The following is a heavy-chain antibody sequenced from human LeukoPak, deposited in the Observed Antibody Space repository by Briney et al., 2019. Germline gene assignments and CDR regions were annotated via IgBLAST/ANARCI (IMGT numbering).Heavy chain of an antibody. CDR3: ARGPNYYDSSGYSTYYFDY. J-gene: IGHJ4*02. Sequence: GGSLRLSCTASGFTFDNYWMTWVRQPPGKGLEWGANIKQDGSEKYYVDSVKGRFTISRDNAKNSLYLQMNSLRAEDTALYYCARGPNYYDSSGYSTYYFDYWGQGTLVTVSS. V-gene: IGHV3-7*01. CDR1: GFTFDNYW. CDR2: IKQDGSEK. D-gene: IGHD3-22*01.